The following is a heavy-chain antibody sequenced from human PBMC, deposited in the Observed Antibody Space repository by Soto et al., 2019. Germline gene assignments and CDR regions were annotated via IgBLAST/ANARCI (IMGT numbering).Heavy chain of an antibody. V-gene: IGHV3-7*03. CDR3: SRYILTTSVRYSDP. CDR1: GNYW. Sequence: GSLRLSCAASGNYWINWVRQAPGKGLEWVANIKQDGSETHYVDAVKGRFTISRDDSENSLYLQMNSLKTEDTAVYYCSRYILTTSVRYSDPWGQGTLVTVSS. J-gene: IGHJ5*02. D-gene: IGHD4-4*01. CDR2: IKQDGSET.